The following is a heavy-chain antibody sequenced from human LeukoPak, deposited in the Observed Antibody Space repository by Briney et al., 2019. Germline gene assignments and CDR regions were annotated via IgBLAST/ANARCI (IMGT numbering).Heavy chain of an antibody. V-gene: IGHV1-18*01. CDR2: ISVYNGNT. Sequence: ASVKVSCKASGYTFTSYGISWVRQAPGQGLEWMGWISVYNGNTNYAQKLQGRVTMTTDTSTSTAYMELRSLRSDDTAVYYCARDSHYSSRWYNSAGWFAPWGQGPLVPVSS. D-gene: IGHD6-13*01. CDR3: ARDSHYSSRWYNSAGWFAP. CDR1: GYTFTSYG. J-gene: IGHJ5*02.